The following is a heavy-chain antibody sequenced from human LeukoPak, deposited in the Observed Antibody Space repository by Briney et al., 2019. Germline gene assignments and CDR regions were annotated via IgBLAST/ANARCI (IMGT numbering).Heavy chain of an antibody. V-gene: IGHV4-31*03. Sequence: SETLSLTCTVSADSLSSGGHYWAWIRQLPGKGLESIGFIHHSGSSRHNPSLKDRVAISVDASRKQFALRLSSVTAADTAIYYCARGGNRFGGFYFDYWGQGIQVIISS. CDR2: IHHSGSS. J-gene: IGHJ4*02. CDR1: ADSLSSGGHY. D-gene: IGHD3-10*01. CDR3: ARGGNRFGGFYFDY.